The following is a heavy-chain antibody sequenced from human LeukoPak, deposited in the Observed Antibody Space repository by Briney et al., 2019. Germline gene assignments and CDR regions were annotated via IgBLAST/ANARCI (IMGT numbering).Heavy chain of an antibody. CDR2: ISYDGSNK. V-gene: IGHV3-30*18. Sequence: QPGRSLRLSCAASGFTFSSYGMHWVRQAPGKGLEWVAVISYDGSNKYYADSVKGRFTISRDNSKNTLYLQMNSLRAEDTAVYYCAKDPEDCSGGSCLTFDYWGQGTLVTVSS. CDR1: GFTFSSYG. J-gene: IGHJ4*02. CDR3: AKDPEDCSGGSCLTFDY. D-gene: IGHD2-15*01.